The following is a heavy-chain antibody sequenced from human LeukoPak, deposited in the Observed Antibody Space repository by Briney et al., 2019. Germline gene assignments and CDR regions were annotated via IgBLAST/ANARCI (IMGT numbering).Heavy chain of an antibody. CDR2: IFSSGPT. CDR1: GFNVSYNY. CDR3: AISGLGFGEFRGLDY. V-gene: IGHV3-53*01. J-gene: IGHJ4*02. Sequence: PGGSVRLSCAASGFNVSYNYMNWVRQAPGKGLEWVSVIFSSGPTYYADSVKGRFTISRDTSKNALYLQMNSLRAEDTAVYYCAISGLGFGEFRGLDYWGQGTLVTVSS. D-gene: IGHD3-10*01.